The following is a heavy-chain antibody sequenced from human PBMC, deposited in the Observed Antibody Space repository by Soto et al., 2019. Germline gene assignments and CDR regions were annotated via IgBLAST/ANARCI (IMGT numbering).Heavy chain of an antibody. J-gene: IGHJ4*02. CDR1: GFSLSTRGVG. D-gene: IGHD3-10*01. CDR2: LYWDDDE. Sequence: QITLNESGPTLVKPTQTLTLTCTFSGFSLSTRGVGVGWIRQPPGKALEWLALLYWDDDERYSPSLMSRLTITKDSSKNRVFCTLTNVAHVDAATYYCAHRPTGLTSFYHYSGQGTRVTASS. V-gene: IGHV2-5*02. CDR3: AHRPTGLTSFYHY.